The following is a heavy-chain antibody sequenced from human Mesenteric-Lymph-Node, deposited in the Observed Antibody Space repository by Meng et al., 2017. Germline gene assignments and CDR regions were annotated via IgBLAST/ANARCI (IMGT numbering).Heavy chain of an antibody. CDR2: MTPTSGGT. D-gene: IGHD2-21*02. J-gene: IGHJ4*02. CDR3: ARDRRGGVTFIDY. V-gene: IGHV1-2*06. Sequence: QVRLVQSGTEVRNPGAPSTGSCKAARFTFSDYYIHWVRQAPGQGLEWLGRMTPTSGGTIHAQKFRGRVTMTRDTSTSTAYMELTRLKSDDTAVYYCARDRRGGVTFIDYWGQGTLVTVSS. CDR1: RFTFSDYY.